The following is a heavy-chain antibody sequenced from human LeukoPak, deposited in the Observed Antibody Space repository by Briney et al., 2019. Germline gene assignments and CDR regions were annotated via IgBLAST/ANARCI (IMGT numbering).Heavy chain of an antibody. Sequence: GESLKISCAASGFTFSSYAMSWVRQAPGKGLEWVSAISGSGGSTYYADSVKGRFTISRDNSKNTLYLQMNSLRAEDTAVYYCAKNRVETPYYYYYYMDVWGKGTTVTVSS. CDR1: GFTFSSYA. CDR3: AKNRVETPYYYYYYMDV. D-gene: IGHD3-10*01. CDR2: ISGSGGST. J-gene: IGHJ6*03. V-gene: IGHV3-23*01.